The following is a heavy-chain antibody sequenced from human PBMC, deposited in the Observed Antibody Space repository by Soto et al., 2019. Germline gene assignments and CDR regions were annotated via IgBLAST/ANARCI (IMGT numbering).Heavy chain of an antibody. V-gene: IGHV4-59*08. CDR2: IYYSGST. CDR1: GGSISSYY. D-gene: IGHD6-6*01. Sequence: PSETLSLTCTVSGGSISSYYWSWIRQPPGKGLEWIGYIYYSGSTNYNPSLKSRVTISVDTSKNQFSLKLSSVTAADTAVYYCARHPPSIAARWDFDYWGQGTLVTVSS. J-gene: IGHJ4*02. CDR3: ARHPPSIAARWDFDY.